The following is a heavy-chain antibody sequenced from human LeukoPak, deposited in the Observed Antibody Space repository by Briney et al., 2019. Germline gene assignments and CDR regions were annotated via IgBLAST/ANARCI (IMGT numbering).Heavy chain of an antibody. Sequence: PSETLSLTCTVSGGSISSSSYYWGWIRQPPGEGLEWIGSIYYSGSTYYNPSLKSRVTISVDTSKNQFSLKLSSVTAADTAVYYCARPTRYDFWSGYPGGAFDIWGQGTMVTVSS. CDR2: IYYSGST. J-gene: IGHJ3*02. CDR1: GGSISSSSYY. V-gene: IGHV4-39*01. CDR3: ARPTRYDFWSGYPGGAFDI. D-gene: IGHD3-3*01.